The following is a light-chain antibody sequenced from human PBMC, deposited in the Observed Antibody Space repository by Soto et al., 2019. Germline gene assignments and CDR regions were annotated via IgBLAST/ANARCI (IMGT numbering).Light chain of an antibody. CDR1: QSIGIW. CDR2: KAS. J-gene: IGKJ1*01. Sequence: IQMTQSPSTLSASVGDRVAITCRASQSIGIWLAWYQQKPGKAPRFLIYKASSLESGVPSRFSGSGYGTEFTLSISRLQPDDCATYYCQQYNDYSWTFGQGTKVEIK. CDR3: QQYNDYSWT. V-gene: IGKV1-5*03.